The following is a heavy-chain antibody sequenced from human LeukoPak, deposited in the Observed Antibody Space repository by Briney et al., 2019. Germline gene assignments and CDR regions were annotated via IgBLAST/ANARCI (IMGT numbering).Heavy chain of an antibody. CDR2: IYYSGST. CDR3: ARVDEHDGVNY. D-gene: IGHD3-16*01. Sequence: SETLSLTCTVSGGSISSSSYYWGWIRQPPGKGLEWIGSIYYSGSTYYNPSLKSRVTISVDTSKNQFSLKLSSVTAADTAVYYCARVDEHDGVNYWGQGTLVTVSS. V-gene: IGHV4-39*01. J-gene: IGHJ4*02. CDR1: GGSISSSSYY.